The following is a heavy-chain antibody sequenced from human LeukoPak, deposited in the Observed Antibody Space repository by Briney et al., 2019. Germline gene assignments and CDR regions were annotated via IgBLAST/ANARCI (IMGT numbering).Heavy chain of an antibody. CDR3: ARDANDYASPPDY. J-gene: IGHJ4*02. V-gene: IGHV3-48*01. CDR1: GFTFRTYS. D-gene: IGHD3-16*01. CDR2: IGVGGGRK. Sequence: GGSLRLSCIASGFTFRTYSLNWVRQAPGKGLEWVSYIGVGGGRKFYADSVKGRFTVSRDDARNSVYLQMSGLRAEDTAVYFCARDANDYASPPDYWGQGTLVTVSS.